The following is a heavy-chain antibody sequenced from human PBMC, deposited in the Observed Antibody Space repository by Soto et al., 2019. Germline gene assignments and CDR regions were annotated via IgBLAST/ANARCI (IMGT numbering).Heavy chain of an antibody. J-gene: IGHJ4*02. D-gene: IGHD3-22*01. Sequence: SETLSLTCSVSGYLISSGYYWGWVRQTPGKGLEWLGSIDYSGRTYKNPSLKSRVSASVDLSKNQFSLNLRSVTAADTAVYFCARDLSSGYDSYYYGSWGQGTLGTVSS. CDR3: ARDLSSGYDSYYYGS. CDR2: IDYSGRT. CDR1: GYLISSGYY. V-gene: IGHV4-38-2*02.